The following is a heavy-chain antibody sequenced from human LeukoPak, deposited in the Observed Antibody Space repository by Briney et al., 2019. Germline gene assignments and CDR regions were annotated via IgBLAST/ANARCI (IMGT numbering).Heavy chain of an antibody. D-gene: IGHD3/OR15-3a*01. J-gene: IGHJ4*02. V-gene: IGHV3-23*01. Sequence: GGSLRLSCVASGFSFSNLAMGWVRQAPGNGLEWVSVISDSGDITYYADSVKGRFTISRDNSRNTLYLQMNSLKTEDTAVYYCTTERLVDFSVYWGQGTLVTVSS. CDR2: ISDSGDIT. CDR3: TTERLVDFSVY. CDR1: GFSFSNLA.